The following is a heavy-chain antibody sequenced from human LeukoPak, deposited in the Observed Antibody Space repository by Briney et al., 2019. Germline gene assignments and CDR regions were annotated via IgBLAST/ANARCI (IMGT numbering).Heavy chain of an antibody. CDR2: INPNSGGT. V-gene: IGHV1-2*02. CDR1: GYTFTGYY. CDR3: ARLALHYYDSSGLFDY. D-gene: IGHD3-22*01. Sequence: GASVKVSCKASGYTFTGYYMHWVRQAPGQGLEWMGWINPNSGGTNYAQKFQGRVTMTRDTSISTAYMELSSLRSEDTAVYYCARLALHYYDSSGLFDYWGQGTLVTVSS. J-gene: IGHJ4*02.